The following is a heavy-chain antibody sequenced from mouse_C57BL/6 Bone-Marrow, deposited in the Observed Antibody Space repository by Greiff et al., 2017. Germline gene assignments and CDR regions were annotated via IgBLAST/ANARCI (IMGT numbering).Heavy chain of an antibody. V-gene: IGHV1-7*01. CDR2: INPSSGYT. CDR3: ASLWYFDV. CDR1: GYTFTSYW. J-gene: IGHJ1*03. Sequence: QVQLQQSGAELVKPGASVKLSCKASGYTFTSYWMHWVKQRPGQGLEWIGYINPSSGYTKYNQKFKDKATLTADKSSSTAYMQLISLTCEVSAVYYCASLWYFDVWGTGTTVTVSS.